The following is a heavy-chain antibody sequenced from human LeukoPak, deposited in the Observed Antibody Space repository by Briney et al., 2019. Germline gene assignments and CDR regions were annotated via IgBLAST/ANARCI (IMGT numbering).Heavy chain of an antibody. D-gene: IGHD3-22*01. CDR2: IYYSGST. V-gene: IGHV4-59*01. Sequence: SETLSLTXTVSGGSISSYYWSWIRQPPGKGLEWIGYIYYSGSTNYNPSLKSRVTISVDTSKNQFSLKLSSVTAADTAVYYCARDSDYYDSSGHYDYWGQGTLVTVSS. J-gene: IGHJ4*02. CDR3: ARDSDYYDSSGHYDY. CDR1: GGSISSYY.